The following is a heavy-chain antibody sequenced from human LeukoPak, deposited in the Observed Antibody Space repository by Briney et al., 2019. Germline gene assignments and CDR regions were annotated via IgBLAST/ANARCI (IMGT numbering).Heavy chain of an antibody. CDR3: ARSHDIGPYYFDY. Sequence: SETLSLTCTVSGGSIINQYWNWIRQPAGKGLEWIGRINSRGSTNYNPSLKSRGTMSVDTSKNHFPLKLSSVTAADTAVYYGARSHDIGPYYFDYWGQGTLVTVSS. D-gene: IGHD5-12*01. V-gene: IGHV4-4*07. J-gene: IGHJ4*02. CDR2: INSRGST. CDR1: GGSIINQY.